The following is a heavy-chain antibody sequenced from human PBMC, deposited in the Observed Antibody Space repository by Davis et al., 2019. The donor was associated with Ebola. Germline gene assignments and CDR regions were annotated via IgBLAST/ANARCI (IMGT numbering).Heavy chain of an antibody. D-gene: IGHD2-15*01. J-gene: IGHJ4*02. CDR2: VYNGGYT. V-gene: IGHV3-53*01. CDR1: GFTVSSNY. Sequence: GESLKISWAPSGFTVSSNYMSWVRQAPGKGREWVSVVYNGGYTSYADSVKGRFTISRDNSKNTLYLQMNSLRAENTAVYYCARDQPCGGSCYSFLDSWGQGTLVTVSS. CDR3: ARDQPCGGSCYSFLDS.